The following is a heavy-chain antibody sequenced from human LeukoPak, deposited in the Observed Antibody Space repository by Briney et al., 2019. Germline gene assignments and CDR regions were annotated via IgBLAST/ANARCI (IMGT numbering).Heavy chain of an antibody. D-gene: IGHD2-8*01. CDR1: GESFDGYY. J-gene: IGHJ4*02. Sequence: PSETLSLTCGDYGESFDGYYWTWIRQSPGKGLEWIGGISHSGSTNYNPSLKSRVTISADTSKKQFSLKLTSVTAEDTGVYYCARQNCVNAACPVDSWGQGTLVTVSS. CDR3: ARQNCVNAACPVDS. V-gene: IGHV4-34*01. CDR2: ISHSGST.